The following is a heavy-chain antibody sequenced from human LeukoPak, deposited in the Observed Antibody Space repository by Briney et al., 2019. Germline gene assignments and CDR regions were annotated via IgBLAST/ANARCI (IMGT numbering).Heavy chain of an antibody. CDR1: GFTFSSYA. D-gene: IGHD5-18*01. J-gene: IGHJ4*02. CDR2: ISDSGGST. Sequence: PGGSLRLSCAASGFTFSSYAMTWVRQAPGKGLEWVSAISDSGGSTYYADSVKGRFTISRDNAKNSLYLQMNSLRAEDTAVYYCARTPQLWLPYYFDYWGQGTLVTVSS. CDR3: ARTPQLWLPYYFDY. V-gene: IGHV3-23*01.